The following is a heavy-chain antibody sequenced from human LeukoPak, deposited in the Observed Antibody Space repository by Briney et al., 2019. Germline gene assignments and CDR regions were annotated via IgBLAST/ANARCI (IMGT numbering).Heavy chain of an antibody. CDR1: GYTFTSYA. D-gene: IGHD6-19*01. J-gene: IGHJ5*02. CDR3: ARDFREWLVTHWFDP. CDR2: INAGNGNT. V-gene: IGHV1-3*01. Sequence: ASVKVSCKASGYTFTSYAMHWVRQAPGQRLEWMGWINAGNGNTEYSQKFQGRVTITRDTSASTAYMELSSLRSEDTAVYYCARDFREWLVTHWFDPWGQGTLVTVSS.